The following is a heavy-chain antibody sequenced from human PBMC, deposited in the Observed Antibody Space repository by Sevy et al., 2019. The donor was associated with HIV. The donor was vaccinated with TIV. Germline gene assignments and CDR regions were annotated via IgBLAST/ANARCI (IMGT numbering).Heavy chain of an antibody. Sequence: GGSLRLSCAASGFPFNDYAMHWVRQAPGKGLEWVAGISWNRGFIGYAGSVKGRFTISRDNAKQSVYLEMNSLRREDTATYYCAKDLHRGCDCVNCYSYYFYFYGLDVWGQGTTVTVSS. CDR2: ISWNRGFI. CDR1: GFPFNDYA. CDR3: AKDLHRGCDCVNCYSYYFYFYGLDV. V-gene: IGHV3-9*01. J-gene: IGHJ6*02. D-gene: IGHD2-21*02.